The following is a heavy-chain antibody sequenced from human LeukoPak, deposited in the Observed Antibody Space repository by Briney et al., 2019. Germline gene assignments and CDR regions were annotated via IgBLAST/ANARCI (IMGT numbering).Heavy chain of an antibody. CDR3: AKDVGWELRGYFEY. J-gene: IGHJ4*02. CDR2: IRGSGGST. V-gene: IGHV3-23*01. D-gene: IGHD1-26*01. CDR1: GFTFSSYS. Sequence: AGSLRLSCAASGFTFSSYSMSWVRQAPGKGLEWVSAIRGSGGSTYHADSVRGRFTISRDNSKNTLYLQMNSLRAEDTAVYYCAKDVGWELRGYFEYWGQGTLVTV.